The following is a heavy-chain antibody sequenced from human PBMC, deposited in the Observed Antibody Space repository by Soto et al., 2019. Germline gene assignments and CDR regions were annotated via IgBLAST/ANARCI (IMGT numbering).Heavy chain of an antibody. Sequence: GGSLRLSCAASGFTFSSYWMSWVRQAPGKGLEWVANIKQDGSEKYYVDSVKGRFTISRDNAKNSLYLQMNSLRAEDTAVYYCARVGAMIVVGSYFDYWGQGTLVTVSS. V-gene: IGHV3-7*05. CDR2: IKQDGSEK. D-gene: IGHD3-22*01. CDR3: ARVGAMIVVGSYFDY. CDR1: GFTFSSYW. J-gene: IGHJ4*02.